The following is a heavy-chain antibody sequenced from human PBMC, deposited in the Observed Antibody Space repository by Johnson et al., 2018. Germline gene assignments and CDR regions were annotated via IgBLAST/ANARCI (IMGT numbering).Heavy chain of an antibody. CDR2: IYYSGTT. D-gene: IGHD3-10*01. CDR3: ARAVRFGELSHFDS. V-gene: IGHV4-61*01. Sequence: QVQLQESGPGLVKXSETLSLTCMVSGDSFSDNSYYLGWIRQPPGKNLEWIGHIYYSGTTNYNPSLKRQVSISLDTSKNQFSLNLHSVTAADTAVYFCARAVRFGELSHFDSWGQGTLVTVSS. J-gene: IGHJ4*02. CDR1: GDSFSDNSYY.